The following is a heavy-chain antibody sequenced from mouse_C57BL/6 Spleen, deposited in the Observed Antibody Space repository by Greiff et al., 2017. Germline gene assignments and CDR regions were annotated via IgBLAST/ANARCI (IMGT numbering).Heavy chain of an antibody. Sequence: EVKLMESGGGLVKPGGSLKLSCAASGFTFSSYAMSWVRQTPEKRLEWVATISDGGSYTYYPDNVKGRFTISRDNAKNNLYLQMSHLKSEDTAMYYCARDRTMGYDGNWYFDVWGTGTTVTVSS. V-gene: IGHV5-4*01. CDR2: ISDGGSYT. J-gene: IGHJ1*03. D-gene: IGHD2-2*01. CDR3: ARDRTMGYDGNWYFDV. CDR1: GFTFSSYA.